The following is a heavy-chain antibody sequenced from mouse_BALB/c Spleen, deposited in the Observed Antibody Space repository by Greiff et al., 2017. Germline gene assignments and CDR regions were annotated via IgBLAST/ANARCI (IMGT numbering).Heavy chain of an antibody. CDR3: ARCDYYGSSYAMDH. V-gene: IGHV14-3*02. J-gene: IGHJ4*01. CDR1: GFNIKDTY. CDR2: IDPANGNT. Sequence: VQLQQSGAELVKPGASVKLSCTASGFNIKDTYMHWVKQRPEQGLEWIGRIDPANGNTKYDPKFQGKATITADTSSNTAYLQLSSLTSEDTAVYYCARCDYYGSSYAMDHWGQGTSGTVSS. D-gene: IGHD1-1*01.